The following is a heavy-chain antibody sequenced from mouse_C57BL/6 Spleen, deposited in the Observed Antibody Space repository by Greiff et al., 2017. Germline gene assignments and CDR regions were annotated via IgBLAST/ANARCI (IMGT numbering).Heavy chain of an antibody. CDR2: IYPRDGST. V-gene: IGHV1-78*01. J-gene: IGHJ3*01. Sequence: VKLQQSDAELVKPGASVKISCKVSGYTFTDHTIHWMKQRPEQGLEWIGYIYPRDGSTKYTEKFKGKATLTADKSSSTAYMQLNSLTSEDSAVYFCASYDYDGGFAYWGQGTLVTVSA. CDR1: GYTFTDHT. D-gene: IGHD2-4*01. CDR3: ASYDYDGGFAY.